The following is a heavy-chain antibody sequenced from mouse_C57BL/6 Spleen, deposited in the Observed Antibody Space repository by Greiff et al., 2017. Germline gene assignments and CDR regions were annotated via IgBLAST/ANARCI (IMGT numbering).Heavy chain of an antibody. D-gene: IGHD1-1*01. J-gene: IGHJ1*03. V-gene: IGHV14-2*01. Sequence: VQLQQSGAELVKPGASVKLSCTASGFNIKDYYMHWVKQRTEQGLEWIGRIDPEDGETKYAPKFQGKATITADPPSNTAYLQLSSLTSADTAVYFCARDGSSYGWYFDVWGTWTTVTVSS. CDR3: ARDGSSYGWYFDV. CDR1: GFNIKDYY. CDR2: IDPEDGET.